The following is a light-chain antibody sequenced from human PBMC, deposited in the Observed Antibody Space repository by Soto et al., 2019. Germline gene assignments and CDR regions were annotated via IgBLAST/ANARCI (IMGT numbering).Light chain of an antibody. J-gene: IGKJ1*01. V-gene: IGKV3-15*01. CDR3: QQYNNWLTWT. CDR2: GAS. CDR1: QSVSSN. Sequence: EIVMTQSPATLSVSPGERATLSCRASQSVSSNLAWYQQKPGQAPRLLIYGASTMAPGIPARFSGSGSGTEFTLTISSLQSEDFAVYYCQQYNNWLTWTFGQGTKVEIK.